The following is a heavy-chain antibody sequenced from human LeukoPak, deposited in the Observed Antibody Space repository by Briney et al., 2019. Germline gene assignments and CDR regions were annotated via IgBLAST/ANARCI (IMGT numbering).Heavy chain of an antibody. V-gene: IGHV4-59*08. J-gene: IGHJ6*03. CDR2: IYYSGST. CDR1: GGSISGYY. CDR3: ARHVGGYYYHMDV. D-gene: IGHD1-26*01. Sequence: SETLSLTCTVSGGSISGYYWSWIRQSPGKGLEWIGYIYYSGSTNYNPSLNSRVTISLDTSKNQFSLKLTSVTAADTAVYYCARHVGGYYYHMDVWGKGNTVTVSS.